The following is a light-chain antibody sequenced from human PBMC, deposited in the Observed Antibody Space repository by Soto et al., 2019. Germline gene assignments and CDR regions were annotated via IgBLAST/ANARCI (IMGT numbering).Light chain of an antibody. CDR3: CSYAGSSTYVV. V-gene: IGLV2-23*01. CDR1: SSDVGSYNL. J-gene: IGLJ2*01. CDR2: EGS. Sequence: QSALTQPASVSGSPGQSITISCTGTSSDVGSYNLVSWYQQQPGKAPKLMIYEGSKRPSGVSNRFSGSKSGNTASLTISGLQAEDEAGYYCCSYAGSSTYVVFGGGTKLTVL.